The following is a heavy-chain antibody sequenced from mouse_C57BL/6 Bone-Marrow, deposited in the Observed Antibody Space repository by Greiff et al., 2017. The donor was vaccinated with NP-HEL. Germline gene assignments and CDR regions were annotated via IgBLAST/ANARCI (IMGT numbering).Heavy chain of an antibody. CDR3: ARSIFPYAMDY. CDR2: IDPSDSYT. CDR1: GYTFTSYW. V-gene: IGHV1-69*01. J-gene: IGHJ4*01. Sequence: VQLQQPGAELVMPGASVKLSCKASGYTFTSYWMHWVKQRPGQGLEWIAEIDPSDSYTNYNQKFKGKSTLTVDKSSSTAYMQLSSLTSEDSAVYYCARSIFPYAMDYWGQGTSVTVSS.